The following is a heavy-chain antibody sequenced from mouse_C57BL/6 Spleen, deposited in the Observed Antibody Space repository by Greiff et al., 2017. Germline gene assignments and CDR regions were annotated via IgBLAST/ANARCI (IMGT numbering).Heavy chain of an antibody. J-gene: IGHJ4*01. D-gene: IGHD2-5*01. CDR1: GFSLTSYG. V-gene: IGHV2-5*01. CDR3: AKKWGSNFLMDY. Sequence: QVQLQQSGPGLVQPSQSLSITCTVSGFSLTSYGVHWVRQSPGKGLEWLGVIWRGGSTDYNAAFMSRLSITKDNSKGQVFFKMNSLQADDTAIYYCAKKWGSNFLMDYWGQGTSVTVSS. CDR2: IWRGGST.